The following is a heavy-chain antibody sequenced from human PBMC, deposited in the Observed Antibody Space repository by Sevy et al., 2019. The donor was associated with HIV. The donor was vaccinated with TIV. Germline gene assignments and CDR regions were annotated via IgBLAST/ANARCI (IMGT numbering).Heavy chain of an antibody. CDR2: ITGNSYEPYGGTT. CDR3: SRGLVTADTPEYYFDY. J-gene: IGHJ4*02. Sequence: GGSLRLSCTTSGFTFDDSAMSWFRQAPGKGLEWVAFITGNSYEPYGGTTYYAASVKDRFIISRDDSKSVAYLQMNSLKTEDTAVYYCSRGLVTADTPEYYFDYWGQGTLVTVSS. CDR1: GFTFDDSA. V-gene: IGHV3-49*03. D-gene: IGHD3-9*01.